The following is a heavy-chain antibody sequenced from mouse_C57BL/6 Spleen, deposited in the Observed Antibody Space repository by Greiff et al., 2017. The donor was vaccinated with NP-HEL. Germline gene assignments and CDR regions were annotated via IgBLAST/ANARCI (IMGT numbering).Heavy chain of an antibody. CDR1: GFTFSDYG. CDR2: ISSGSSTI. CDR3: ARDSYYFDY. Sequence: DVKLVESGGGLVKPGGSLKLSCAASGFTFSDYGMHWVRQAPEKGLEWVAYISSGSSTIYYADTVKGRFTISRDNAKNTMFLQMTSLRSEDTAMYYCARDSYYFDYWGQGTTLTVSS. J-gene: IGHJ2*01. V-gene: IGHV5-17*01.